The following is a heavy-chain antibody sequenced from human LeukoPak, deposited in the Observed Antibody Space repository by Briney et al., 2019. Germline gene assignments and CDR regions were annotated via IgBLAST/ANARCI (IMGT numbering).Heavy chain of an antibody. J-gene: IGHJ3*02. CDR1: GFTFSSYW. CDR3: ARERWLVQNHAFDI. V-gene: IGHV3-74*01. CDR2: INSDGSST. D-gene: IGHD6-19*01. Sequence: GGSLRLSCAAPGFTFSSYWMHWVRQAPGKGLVWVSRINSDGSSTSYADSVKGRFTISRDNAKNTLYLQMNSLRAEDTAVYYCARERWLVQNHAFDIWGQGTMVTVSS.